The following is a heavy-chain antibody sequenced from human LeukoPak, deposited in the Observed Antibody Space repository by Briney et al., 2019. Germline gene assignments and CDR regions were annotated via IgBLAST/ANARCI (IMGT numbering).Heavy chain of an antibody. J-gene: IGHJ4*02. V-gene: IGHV3-23*01. Sequence: WGSLRLSCAASRFTFSSYAMSWVRQAPGKGLEWVSAISGSGSSTYYADSVKGRFTISRDNSKNTLYLQMNSLRAEDTAVYYCARKDGDRSLTGYFDYWGQGTLVTVSS. CDR1: RFTFSSYA. CDR3: ARKDGDRSLTGYFDY. CDR2: ISGSGSST. D-gene: IGHD4-17*01.